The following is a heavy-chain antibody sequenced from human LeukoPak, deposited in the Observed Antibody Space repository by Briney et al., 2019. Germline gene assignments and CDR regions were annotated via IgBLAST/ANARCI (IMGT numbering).Heavy chain of an antibody. CDR3: ERGGGVDILTGFQY. Sequence: SVKVSFKASGGTFTNYAINWVRQAPGQGLEWMGRIIPILDVTNYAQKFQGRVTITADQSTSTAYMELSSLRSEDTAVYYCERGGGVDILTGFQYWGQGTLVTVSS. V-gene: IGHV1-69*04. D-gene: IGHD3-9*01. J-gene: IGHJ4*02. CDR1: GGTFTNYA. CDR2: IIPILDVT.